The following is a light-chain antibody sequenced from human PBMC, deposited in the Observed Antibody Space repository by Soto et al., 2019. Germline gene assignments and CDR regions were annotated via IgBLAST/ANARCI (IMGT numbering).Light chain of an antibody. V-gene: IGKV4-1*01. CDR3: QQYYNTPWT. Sequence: DIVMTQSPDSLAVSLGERATINCKSSQSVLYSSNNRNYLGWYKQKPGQPPKLLIYWASTRESGVPDRFSASGSGTDFTLTISGLQAEDVAVYYCQQYYNTPWTFGQGTKVEIK. J-gene: IGKJ1*01. CDR2: WAS. CDR1: QSVLYSSNNRNY.